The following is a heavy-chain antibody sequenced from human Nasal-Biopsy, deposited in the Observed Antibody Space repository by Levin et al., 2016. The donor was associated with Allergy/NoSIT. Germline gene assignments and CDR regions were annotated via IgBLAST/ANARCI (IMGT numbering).Heavy chain of an antibody. CDR2: IYIDGRT. V-gene: IGHV3-53*01. CDR1: GFTVSNNY. CDR3: AGQLSSRDWLEYFQH. J-gene: IGHJ1*01. D-gene: IGHD3-16*02. Sequence: GESLKISCAVSGFTVSNNYFAWVRQAPGKGLEWVSTIYIDGRTFYADSAKGRFTISRDNSKNTLNLQMNSLRAEDTAVYYCAGQLSSRDWLEYFQHWGQGTLVTVSS.